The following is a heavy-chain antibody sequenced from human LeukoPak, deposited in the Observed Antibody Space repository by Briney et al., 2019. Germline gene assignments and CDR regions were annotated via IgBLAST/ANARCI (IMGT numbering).Heavy chain of an antibody. D-gene: IGHD6-6*01. CDR2: IYYSGST. V-gene: IGHV4-59*01. CDR3: ARDGGGSSLRYYYYYMDV. J-gene: IGHJ6*03. Sequence: SETLSLTCTVSGGSISSYYWSWIRQPPGKGLEWTGYIYYSGSTNYNPSLKSRVTISVDTSKNQFSLKLSSVTAADTAVYYCARDGGGSSLRYYYYYMDVWGRGTTVTVSS. CDR1: GGSISSYY.